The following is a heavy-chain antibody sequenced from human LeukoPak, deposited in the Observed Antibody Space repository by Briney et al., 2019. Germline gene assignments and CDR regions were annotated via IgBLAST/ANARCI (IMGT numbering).Heavy chain of an antibody. Sequence: GSLRLSCAASGFTFSHYAMSWVRQAPGKGLEWVSCICGGGGSTYYADSVKGRFTISRDNSKNTLYLQMNSLRAEDTAVYYCAKDRLGSSSGSSLHYFDYWGQGTLVTVSS. CDR2: ICGGGGST. CDR1: GFTFSHYA. V-gene: IGHV3-23*01. J-gene: IGHJ4*02. D-gene: IGHD6-19*01. CDR3: AKDRLGSSSGSSLHYFDY.